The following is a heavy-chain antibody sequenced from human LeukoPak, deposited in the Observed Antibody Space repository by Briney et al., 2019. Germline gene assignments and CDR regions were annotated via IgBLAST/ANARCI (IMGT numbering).Heavy chain of an antibody. CDR3: ARGGTGVDTAMVYYYYYMDV. D-gene: IGHD5-18*01. CDR1: GYTFSRND. V-gene: IGHV1-8*03. Sequence: ASVKVSCKTSGYTFSRNDINWVRQATGQRPEWMGWMSPKSGHTGYAPKFQGRVTFSRNTSVSTVYMELHILRSEDTAVYFCARGGTGVDTAMVYYYYYMDVWGKGTTVTVSS. CDR2: MSPKSGHT. J-gene: IGHJ6*03.